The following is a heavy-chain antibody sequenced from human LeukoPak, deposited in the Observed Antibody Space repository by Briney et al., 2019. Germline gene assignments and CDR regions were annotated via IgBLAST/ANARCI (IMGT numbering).Heavy chain of an antibody. D-gene: IGHD3-16*02. J-gene: IGHJ5*02. V-gene: IGHV3-9*02. CDR2: ISWNSGSI. CDR3: AKGGLKLGVIKDWFDP. Sequence: GGSLRLSCAASGFTSDDYAMHWVRQAPGKGLEWVSGISWNSGSIGYADSVKGRFTISRDNAKNSLYLQMNSLRAEDTALYYCAKGGLKLGVIKDWFDPWGQGTLVTVSS. CDR1: GFTSDDYA.